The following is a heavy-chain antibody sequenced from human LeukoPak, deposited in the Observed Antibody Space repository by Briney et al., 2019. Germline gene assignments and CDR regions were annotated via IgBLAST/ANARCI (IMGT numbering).Heavy chain of an antibody. J-gene: IGHJ6*02. V-gene: IGHV4-34*01. CDR3: ARGKYGMDV. CDR1: GGSFSGYY. CDR2: IKHSGST. Sequence: SETLSLTCAVYGGSFSGYYWSWIRQPPGKGLEWIGEIKHSGSTNYNPSLKSRVTISVDTSKNQFSLKLSSVTAADTAVYYCARGKYGMDVWGQGTTVTVSS.